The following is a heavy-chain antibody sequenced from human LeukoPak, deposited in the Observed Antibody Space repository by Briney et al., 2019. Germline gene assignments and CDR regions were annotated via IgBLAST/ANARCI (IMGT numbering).Heavy chain of an antibody. Sequence: PGGSLRLSCAASGFTFSNYAMSWVRQAPGMGLEWVSIISTSGGGTYYADSVKGRFTISRDNSRNTLYLQMSSLRPEDTAVYYCTKWSGFGDDWGQGTLVTVSS. CDR3: TKWSGFGDD. V-gene: IGHV3-23*01. D-gene: IGHD3-10*01. J-gene: IGHJ4*02. CDR2: ISTSGGGT. CDR1: GFTFSNYA.